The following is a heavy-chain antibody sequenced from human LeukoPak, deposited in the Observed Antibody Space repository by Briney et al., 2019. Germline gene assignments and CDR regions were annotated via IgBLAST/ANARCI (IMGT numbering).Heavy chain of an antibody. CDR1: GFTFSTYA. CDR3: GKVGGGVYFRLGD. D-gene: IGHD2-8*02. V-gene: IGHV3-23*01. CDR2: ISDSGDNK. Sequence: GGSLRLSCAASGFTFSTYAMSWVRQAPGKGLEWVSSISDSGDNKYYADSVKGRFTISRDNFKNTLYLQMKSLVADDTAIYYCGKVGGGVYFRLGDWGQGTPVSVSS. J-gene: IGHJ4*02.